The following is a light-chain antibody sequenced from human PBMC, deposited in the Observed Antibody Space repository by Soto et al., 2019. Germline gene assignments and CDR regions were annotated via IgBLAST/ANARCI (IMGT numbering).Light chain of an antibody. V-gene: IGLV4-69*01. J-gene: IGLJ3*02. CDR1: RGHSTYT. CDR2: LKSDGSH. CDR3: QTWGTGIRV. Sequence: QSVLTQSPSASASLGASVKLTCTLSRGHSTYTIAWHQQQPDKGPRYLMKLKSDGSHSKGDGIPDRFSGSSSGAERYLTISSLQSEDEADYYCQTWGTGIRVFGAGTKLTVL.